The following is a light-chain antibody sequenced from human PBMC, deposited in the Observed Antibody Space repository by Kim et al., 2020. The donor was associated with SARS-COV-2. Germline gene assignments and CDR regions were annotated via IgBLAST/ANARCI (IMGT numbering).Light chain of an antibody. J-gene: IGLJ3*02. CDR1: NIGSKI. V-gene: IGLV3-9*01. CDR2: RDT. Sequence: SVALGQPATITGGASNIGSKIVHWYQQTPGQAPVMVIDRDTNRPSGIPERFAGSTAGNTATLPISRDQAGDEDYYYCQVGDSNTGVFGGGTQLTVL. CDR3: QVGDSNTGV.